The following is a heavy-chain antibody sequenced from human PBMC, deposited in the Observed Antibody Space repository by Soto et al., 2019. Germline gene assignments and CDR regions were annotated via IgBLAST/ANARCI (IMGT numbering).Heavy chain of an antibody. D-gene: IGHD3-16*02. CDR1: GFTFTSSA. CDR2: IVVGSGNT. Sequence: QMQLVQSGPEVKKPGTSVKVSCKASGFTFTSSAVQWVRQARGQRLEWIGWIVVGSGNTNYAQKFQERVTITRDMSTSTAYMDLSSLRSEDTAVYYCAAGHDPLWGSYRLSSYYGMDVWGQGTTVTVSS. CDR3: AAGHDPLWGSYRLSSYYGMDV. V-gene: IGHV1-58*01. J-gene: IGHJ6*02.